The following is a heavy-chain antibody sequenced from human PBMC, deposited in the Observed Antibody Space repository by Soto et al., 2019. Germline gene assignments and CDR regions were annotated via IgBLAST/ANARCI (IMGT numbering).Heavy chain of an antibody. V-gene: IGHV3-30*18. J-gene: IGHJ2*01. D-gene: IGHD6-13*01. Sequence: QVQLVESGGGVVQPGRSLRLSCAASGFTFSSYGMHWVRQAPGKGLEWVAVISYDGSNEYYADSVKGRFTISRDNSTSTRYLQMNTLRPEDTAADYCAKDTSTWDWYFDLWGRGTLVTVSS. CDR2: ISYDGSNE. CDR3: AKDTSTWDWYFDL. CDR1: GFTFSSYG.